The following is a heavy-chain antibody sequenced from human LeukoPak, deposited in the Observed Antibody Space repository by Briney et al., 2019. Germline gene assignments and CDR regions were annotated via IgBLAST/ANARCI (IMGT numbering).Heavy chain of an antibody. D-gene: IGHD2-2*01. CDR3: AREGIPFYYYYMDV. J-gene: IGHJ6*03. V-gene: IGHV1-18*01. CDR2: ISAYNGNT. CDR1: GYSFTSYG. Sequence: ASVKVSCKASGYSFTSYGISWVRQALGQGLEWMGWISAYNGNTNYAQKLQGRVTMTTDTSTSTAYMELRSLRSDDTAVYYCAREGIPFYYYYMDVWGKGTTVTVSS.